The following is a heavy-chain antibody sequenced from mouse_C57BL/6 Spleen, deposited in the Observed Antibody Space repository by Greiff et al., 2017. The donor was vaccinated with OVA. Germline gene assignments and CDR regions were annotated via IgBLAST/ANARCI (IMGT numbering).Heavy chain of an antibody. CDR2: IYIGNGYT. CDR3: ASGAYYGSSPDWYFDV. CDR1: GYTFTSYG. D-gene: IGHD1-1*01. Sequence: VQLQQSGAELVRPGSSVKMSCKTSGYTFTSYGINWVKQRPGQGLEWIGYIYIGNGYTEYNEKFKGKATLTSDTSSSTAYMQLSGLTSEDSAIYFCASGAYYGSSPDWYFDVWGTGTTVTVSS. J-gene: IGHJ1*03. V-gene: IGHV1-58*01.